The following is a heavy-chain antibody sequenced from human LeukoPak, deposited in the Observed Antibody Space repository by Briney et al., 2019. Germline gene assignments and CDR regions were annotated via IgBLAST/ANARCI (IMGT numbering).Heavy chain of an antibody. Sequence: GGSLRLSCAASGFTFSSYAMSWVRQAPGKGLEWVSAISGGGGSTYYADSVKGRFTISRDNSKNTLYLQMNSLRAEDTAVYYCAKPVEPYYYYYGMDVWGQGTTVTVSS. CDR2: ISGGGGST. J-gene: IGHJ6*02. D-gene: IGHD2-2*01. CDR1: GFTFSSYA. CDR3: AKPVEPYYYYYGMDV. V-gene: IGHV3-23*01.